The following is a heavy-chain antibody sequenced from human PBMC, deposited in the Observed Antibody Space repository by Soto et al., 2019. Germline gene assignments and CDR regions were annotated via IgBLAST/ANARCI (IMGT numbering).Heavy chain of an antibody. CDR2: IYYSGST. Sequence: PSETLSLTCAVSGGSISSGGYSWSWIRQPPGKGLEWIGYIYYSGSTYYNPSLKSRVTISVDTSKNQFSLKLSSVTAADTAVYYCARGYDRESYYYDSSGYRGSYNWFDPWGQGTLVTVSS. CDR1: GGSISSGGYS. J-gene: IGHJ5*02. V-gene: IGHV4-31*11. CDR3: ARGYDRESYYYDSSGYRGSYNWFDP. D-gene: IGHD3-22*01.